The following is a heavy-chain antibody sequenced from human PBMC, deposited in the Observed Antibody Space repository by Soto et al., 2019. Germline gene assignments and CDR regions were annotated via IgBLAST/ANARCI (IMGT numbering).Heavy chain of an antibody. CDR1: GGSISSNKW. Sequence: SETLSLTCAVSGGSISSNKWWSWVRQPPGKGLEWIGEIYHSGGTIYNPSLKSRVTISVDKSKNQLSLKLSSVTAADTAVYYCVQYGDYAGMHVWGPGTTVTLSS. CDR3: VQYGDYAGMHV. J-gene: IGHJ6*02. CDR2: IYHSGGT. D-gene: IGHD4-17*01. V-gene: IGHV4-4*02.